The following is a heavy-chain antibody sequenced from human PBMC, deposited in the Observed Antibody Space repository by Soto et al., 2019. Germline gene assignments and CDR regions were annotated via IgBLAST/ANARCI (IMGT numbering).Heavy chain of an antibody. CDR2: ISSSSSTI. V-gene: IGHV3-48*01. D-gene: IGHD6-13*01. CDR1: GFTFSSYS. Sequence: EVQLVESGGGLVQPGGSLRLSCAASGFTFSSYSMNWVRQAPGKGLEWVSYISSSSSTIYYADSVKGRFTISRDNATHSLYLQMNSLRAEDTSVYNCARHPERIAEMGWFHPWGQGNLVTVSS. J-gene: IGHJ5*02. CDR3: ARHPERIAEMGWFHP.